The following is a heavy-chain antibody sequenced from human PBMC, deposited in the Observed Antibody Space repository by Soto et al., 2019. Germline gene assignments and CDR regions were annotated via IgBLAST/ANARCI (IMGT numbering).Heavy chain of an antibody. D-gene: IGHD1-7*01. V-gene: IGHV4-4*07. CDR3: VRDGTKTLRDWFDP. J-gene: IGHJ5*02. CDR1: GASISGFY. Sequence: QVQLQESGPGLVKPSETLSLTCTVSGASISGFYWSWIRKSAGKGLEWIGRIYATGTTDYNPSLKSRVMMAEYTSKKQFSQKLRSVTAADTAVYYCVRDGTKTLRDWFDPWGQGISVTVSS. CDR2: IYATGTT.